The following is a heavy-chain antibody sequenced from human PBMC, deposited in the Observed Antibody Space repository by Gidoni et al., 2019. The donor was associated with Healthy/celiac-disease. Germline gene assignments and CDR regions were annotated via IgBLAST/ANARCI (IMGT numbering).Heavy chain of an antibody. D-gene: IGHD3-10*01. J-gene: IGHJ3*02. V-gene: IGHV3-23*01. Sequence: AISGSGGSTYYADSVKGRFTISRDNSKNTLYLQMNSLRAEDTAVYYCAKDLWFGELSAFDIWGQGTMVTVSS. CDR2: ISGSGGST. CDR3: AKDLWFGELSAFDI.